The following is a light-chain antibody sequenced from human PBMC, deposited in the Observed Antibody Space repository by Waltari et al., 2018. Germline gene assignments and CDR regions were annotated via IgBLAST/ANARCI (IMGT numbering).Light chain of an antibody. CDR2: AAS. J-gene: IGKJ1*01. CDR3: QQSYSTPRT. CDR1: QSISSY. V-gene: IGKV1-39*01. Sequence: DIQMTQSPSSLSASVGDRVTITCRAIQSISSYLNWYPQKPGKAPKLLICAASSLQSGVPSRFSGSGSGTDFTLTISSLQPEDFATYYCQQSYSTPRTFGQGTKVEIK.